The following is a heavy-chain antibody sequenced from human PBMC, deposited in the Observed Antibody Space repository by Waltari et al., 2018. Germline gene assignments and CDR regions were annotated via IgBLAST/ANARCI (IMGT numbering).Heavy chain of an antibody. CDR3: ARERGDYILTGYYTLPYYYMDV. CDR2: INHSGST. V-gene: IGHV4-34*01. CDR1: GGSFSGYY. J-gene: IGHJ6*03. Sequence: QVQLQQWGAGLLKPSETLSLTCAVYGGSFSGYYWSWIRQPPGKGLEWIGEINHSGSTNYNPSLKSRVTISVDTSKNQFSLKLSSVTAADTAVYYCARERGDYILTGYYTLPYYYMDVWGKGTTVTISS. D-gene: IGHD3-9*01.